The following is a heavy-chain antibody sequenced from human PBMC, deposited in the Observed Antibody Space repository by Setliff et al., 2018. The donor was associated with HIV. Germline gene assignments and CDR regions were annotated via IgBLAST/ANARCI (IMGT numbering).Heavy chain of an antibody. Sequence: PSETLSLTCNYSGNSFSGYHWNWIRQPAGKGLEWLGRIYYTGSTEYNPSLKSRLTMSMDTSKDQFSLRLVSLTTADTAVYYCARSIYGSGTYPLDVWGPGTLVTVPQ. CDR3: ARSIYGSGTYPLDV. V-gene: IGHV4-4*07. CDR1: GNSFSGYH. D-gene: IGHD3-10*01. CDR2: IYYTGST. J-gene: IGHJ4*02.